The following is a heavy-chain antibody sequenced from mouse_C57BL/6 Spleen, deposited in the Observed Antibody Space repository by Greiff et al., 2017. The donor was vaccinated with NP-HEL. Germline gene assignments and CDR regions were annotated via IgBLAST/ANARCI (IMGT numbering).Heavy chain of an antibody. V-gene: IGHV1-74*01. D-gene: IGHD2-4*01. CDR1: GYTFTSYW. CDR3: AMTYYDYDGAMDY. J-gene: IGHJ4*01. CDR2: IHPSDSYT. Sequence: QVQLQQPGAELVKPGASVKVSCKASGYTFTSYWMHWVKQRPGQGLEWIGRIHPSDSYTNYNQKFKGKATLTVDKSSSTAYMQLSSLTSEDSAVYYCAMTYYDYDGAMDYWGQGTSVTVSS.